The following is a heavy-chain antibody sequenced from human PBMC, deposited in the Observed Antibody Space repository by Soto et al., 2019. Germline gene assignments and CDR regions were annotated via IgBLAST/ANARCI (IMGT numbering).Heavy chain of an antibody. D-gene: IGHD3-22*01. J-gene: IGHJ6*02. CDR1: GFTVSSNY. CDR2: IYSGGST. Sequence: EVQLVESGGGLIQPGGSLRLSCAASGFTVSSNYMSWVRQAPGKGLEWVAVIYSGGSTYYADSVKGRFTISRDNSKNTLYLQMNSLRAEDTAVYYCARDSPRPRYYDGHLMGVWGQGTTVTVSS. CDR3: ARDSPRPRYYDGHLMGV. V-gene: IGHV3-53*01.